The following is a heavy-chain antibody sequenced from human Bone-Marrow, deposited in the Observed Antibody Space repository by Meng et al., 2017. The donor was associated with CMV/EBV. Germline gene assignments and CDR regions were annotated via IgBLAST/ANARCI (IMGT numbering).Heavy chain of an antibody. Sequence: GGSLRLSCAASGFTFNNYAMSWVRQAPGKGLEWVSYISSSGSTIYYADSVKGRFTISRDNAKNSLYLQMNSLRAEDTAVYYCARVNRGGSSSFGRAGGYYYYGMDVWGQGNTVTVSS. CDR3: ARVNRGGSSSFGRAGGYYYYGMDV. V-gene: IGHV3-48*03. CDR2: ISSSGSTI. CDR1: GFTFNNYA. J-gene: IGHJ6*01. D-gene: IGHD6-6*01.